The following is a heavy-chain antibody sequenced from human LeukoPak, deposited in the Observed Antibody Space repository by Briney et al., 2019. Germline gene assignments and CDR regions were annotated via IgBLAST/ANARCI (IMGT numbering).Heavy chain of an antibody. Sequence: GGSLRLSCAASGFTFSSYGMHWVRQAPGKGLEWVAVISYDGSNKYYADSVKGRFTISRDNSKNTLYLQMNSLRAEDTAVYYCAKDGPLGFHYYDSSGYLTPIDYWGQGTLVTVSS. CDR1: GFTFSSYG. CDR2: ISYDGSNK. V-gene: IGHV3-30*18. J-gene: IGHJ4*02. CDR3: AKDGPLGFHYYDSSGYLTPIDY. D-gene: IGHD3-22*01.